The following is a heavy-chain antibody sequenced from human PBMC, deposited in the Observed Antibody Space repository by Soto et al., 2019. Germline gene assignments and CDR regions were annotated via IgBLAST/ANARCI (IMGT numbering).Heavy chain of an antibody. D-gene: IGHD1-26*01. CDR2: MQPSSGRT. CDR3: ARGVTAGVDY. V-gene: IGHV1-8*01. CDR1: GYSFTSLD. J-gene: IGHJ4*01. Sequence: ASVKVSCKASGYSFTSLDINWVRQTTGQGLEWMGWMQPSSGRTGYAQKYQGRVTMTRDTSINTAYMELSSLTSDDTAFYYCARGVTAGVDYWGHGTLVTVSS.